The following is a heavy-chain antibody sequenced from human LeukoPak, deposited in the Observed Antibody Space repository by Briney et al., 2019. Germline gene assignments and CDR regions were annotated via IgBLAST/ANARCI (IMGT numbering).Heavy chain of an antibody. CDR3: ARCPDDYGDYWFDP. Sequence: SETLSVTCAVSGGSISSNNWWSWVRQPPGKGLEWIGEIHHSGSTNYNPSLKSRVTISADKSKNQFSLKLSSVTAADTAVYYCARCPDDYGDYWFDPWGQGTLVTVSS. D-gene: IGHD4-17*01. J-gene: IGHJ5*02. CDR1: GGSISSNNW. CDR2: IHHSGST. V-gene: IGHV4-4*02.